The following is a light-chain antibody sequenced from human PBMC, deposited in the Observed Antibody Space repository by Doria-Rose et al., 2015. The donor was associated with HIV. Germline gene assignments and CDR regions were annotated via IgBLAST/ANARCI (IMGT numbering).Light chain of an antibody. J-gene: IGKJ3*01. V-gene: IGKV4-1*01. Sequence: DIQVTQSPESLGMSLGERATLHCKSNQSLLYTSTNYLAWYQQKPGQPPKLLIYWASTRQSGVPARFSGSGSGTDFTLTISSLEAEDVAVYYCQQYYDTPSFGPGTTVDIK. CDR1: QSLLYTSTNY. CDR3: QQYYDTPS. CDR2: WAS.